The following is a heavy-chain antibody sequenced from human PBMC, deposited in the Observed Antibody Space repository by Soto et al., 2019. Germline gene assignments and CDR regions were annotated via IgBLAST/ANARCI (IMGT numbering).Heavy chain of an antibody. D-gene: IGHD3-22*01. CDR3: ASAHYYDSSYY. V-gene: IGHV4-4*02. CDR2: TSHDGVT. J-gene: IGHJ4*02. Sequence: SETLSLTCAVSSGSIDNVYWWSWVRQSPGKGLEWIGETSHDGVTNYNPSLEGRVTISRDNAKNSLYLQMNSLRAEDTAVYYCASAHYYDSSYYWGQGTLVTVSS. CDR1: SGSIDNVYW.